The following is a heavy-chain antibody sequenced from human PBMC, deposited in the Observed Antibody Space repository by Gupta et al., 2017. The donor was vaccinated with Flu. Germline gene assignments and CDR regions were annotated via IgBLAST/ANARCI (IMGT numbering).Heavy chain of an antibody. Sequence: QVQLVESGGDLVKPGGSLRLSCAASGFIFSDYYMTWIRQAPGRGLEFVSYITSSGTYTNYADSLKGRFTMSRDNAKNSLYLQMNSLRADDTAIYYCARGGFNYGVAGEYWGQGTVVTVSS. CDR1: GFIFSDYY. V-gene: IGHV3-11*05. CDR3: ARGGFNYGVAGEY. D-gene: IGHD2-8*01. J-gene: IGHJ4*02. CDR2: ITSSGTYT.